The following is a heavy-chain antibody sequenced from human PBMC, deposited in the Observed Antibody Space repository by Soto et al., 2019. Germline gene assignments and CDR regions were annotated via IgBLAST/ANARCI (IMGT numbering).Heavy chain of an antibody. CDR1: GYTFTSYD. CDR2: MNPNSGNT. Sequence: ASVKVSCKASGYTFTSYDINWVRQATGQGLEWMGWMNPNSGNTGYAQKFQGRVTMTRNTSISTAYMELSSLRSEDTAVYYCARYSSGWYVIRGIDVWGQGTTVTVSS. D-gene: IGHD6-19*01. J-gene: IGHJ6*02. CDR3: ARYSSGWYVIRGIDV. V-gene: IGHV1-8*01.